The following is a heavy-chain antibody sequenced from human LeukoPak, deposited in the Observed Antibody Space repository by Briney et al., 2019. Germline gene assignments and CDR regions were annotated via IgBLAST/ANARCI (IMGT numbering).Heavy chain of an antibody. D-gene: IGHD3-10*01. CDR2: ISGSGGST. CDR3: AKETHGSGSQTPLDY. J-gene: IGHJ4*02. Sequence: GGSLRLSCAASGFAFSSYAMSWVRQAPGKGLEWVSAISGSGGSTYYADSVKGRFTISRDNSKNTLYLQMNSLRAEDTAVYYCAKETHGSGSQTPLDYWGQGTLVTVSS. V-gene: IGHV3-23*01. CDR1: GFAFSSYA.